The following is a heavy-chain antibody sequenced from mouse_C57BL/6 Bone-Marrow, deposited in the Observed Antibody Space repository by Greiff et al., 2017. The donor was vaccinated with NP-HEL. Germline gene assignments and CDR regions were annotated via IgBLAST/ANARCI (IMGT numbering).Heavy chain of an antibody. J-gene: IGHJ4*01. CDR3: TDYDYDHAMDY. CDR2: IDPETGGT. CDR1: GYTFTDYE. Sequence: QVQLKQSGAELVRPGASVTLSCKASGYTFTDYEMHWVKQTPVHGLEWIGAIDPETGGTAYNQKFKGKAILTADKSSSTAYMELRSLTSEDSAVYYGTDYDYDHAMDYWGQGTSVTVSS. V-gene: IGHV1-15*01. D-gene: IGHD2-4*01.